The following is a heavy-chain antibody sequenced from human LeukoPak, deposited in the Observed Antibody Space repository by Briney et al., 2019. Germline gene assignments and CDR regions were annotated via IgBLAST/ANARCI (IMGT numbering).Heavy chain of an antibody. CDR1: GFTFSSYA. Sequence: GGSLRLSCAASGFTFSSYAMHWVRQAPGKGLEWVAFIRYDGSNKYYADSVKGRFTISRDNSKNTLYLQMNSLRAEDTAVYYCAKGGEIFGVVVDYFDYWGQGTLVTVSS. V-gene: IGHV3-30*02. CDR3: AKGGEIFGVVVDYFDY. D-gene: IGHD3-3*01. CDR2: IRYDGSNK. J-gene: IGHJ4*02.